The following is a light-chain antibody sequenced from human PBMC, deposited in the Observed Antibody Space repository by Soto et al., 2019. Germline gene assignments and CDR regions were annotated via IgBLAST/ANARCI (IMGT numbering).Light chain of an antibody. V-gene: IGKV3-11*01. J-gene: IGKJ1*01. CDR3: HQRSNGPRT. CDR2: VGS. Sequence: ELVLTQSPATLSFSPGERATLSCMARQRVRSYLAWYQQQPGQAPRLLIYVGSNRATVSPASFSGGGSGPAITLTTNSLEPEDVAVDDCHQRSNGPRTIGHVTKVES. CDR1: QRVRSY.